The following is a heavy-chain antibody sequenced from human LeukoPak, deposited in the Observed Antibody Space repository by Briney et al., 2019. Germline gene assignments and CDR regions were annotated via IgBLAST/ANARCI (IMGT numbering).Heavy chain of an antibody. CDR3: AGPRNYFDSSGYSLDY. Sequence: ASVKVSCKASGYTFTGYYMHWVRQAPGQGLEWMGRINPNSGGTNYAQKFQGRVTMTRDTSISTAYMELSRLRSEDTAVYYCAGPRNYFDSSGYSLDYWGQGTLVTVSS. D-gene: IGHD3-22*01. CDR1: GYTFTGYY. CDR2: INPNSGGT. V-gene: IGHV1-2*06. J-gene: IGHJ4*02.